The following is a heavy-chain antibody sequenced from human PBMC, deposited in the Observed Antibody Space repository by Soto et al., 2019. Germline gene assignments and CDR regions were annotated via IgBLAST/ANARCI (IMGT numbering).Heavy chain of an antibody. CDR3: ATSTTFGTDAVFDY. D-gene: IGHD3-9*01. V-gene: IGHV1-58*02. CDR1: GFTFSSSA. Sequence: GASVKVSCKASGFTFSSSAIQWGRQARGQRLEWIGWIVTGSGITNYAQKFQETVTVTRDMSTSTVYMELSSLRSEDTAVYFCATSTTFGTDAVFDYWGQGTLVTVSS. J-gene: IGHJ4*02. CDR2: IVTGSGIT.